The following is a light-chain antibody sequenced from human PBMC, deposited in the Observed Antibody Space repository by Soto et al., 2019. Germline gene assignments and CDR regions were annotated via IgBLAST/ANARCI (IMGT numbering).Light chain of an antibody. CDR3: QRSYSTPRT. CDR1: QRISNY. J-gene: IGKJ1*01. CDR2: ASS. Sequence: DIQLTQSPSSLSASVGDRGAITYRASQRISNYVNWYQQTPGKAPNLLICASSTFQSGAPTRFSGSAAETAFPLTISRLQPEDFATYCRQRSYSTPRTFGQGTKVDIK. V-gene: IGKV1-39*01.